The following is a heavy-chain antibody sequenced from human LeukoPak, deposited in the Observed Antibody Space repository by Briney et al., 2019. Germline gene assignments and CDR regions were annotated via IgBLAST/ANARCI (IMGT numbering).Heavy chain of an antibody. CDR3: TIDFSPYYISGSYNKGTYYFDY. CDR1: GFTFGDYA. Sequence: GGSLRLSCTASGFTFGDYAMSWFRQAPGKGLEWVGFIRSKAYGGTTEYAASVKGRFTISRDDSKSIAYLQMNSLKTEDTAVYYCTIDFSPYYISGSYNKGTYYFDYWGQGTLVTVSS. J-gene: IGHJ4*02. D-gene: IGHD3-10*01. V-gene: IGHV3-49*03. CDR2: IRSKAYGGTT.